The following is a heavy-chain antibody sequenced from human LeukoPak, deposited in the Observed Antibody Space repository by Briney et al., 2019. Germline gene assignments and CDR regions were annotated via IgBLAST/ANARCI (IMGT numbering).Heavy chain of an antibody. D-gene: IGHD6-13*01. CDR2: ISAYNGNT. V-gene: IGHV1-18*01. CDR3: ATIPYSSSSRAEYFQH. Sequence: ASVKVSCKASGYTFTSYAMNWVRQAPGQGLEWMGWISAYNGNTIYAQKFQGRVTMTEDTSTDTAYMELSSLRSEDTAVYYCATIPYSSSSRAEYFQHWGQGTLVTVSS. CDR1: GYTFTSYA. J-gene: IGHJ1*01.